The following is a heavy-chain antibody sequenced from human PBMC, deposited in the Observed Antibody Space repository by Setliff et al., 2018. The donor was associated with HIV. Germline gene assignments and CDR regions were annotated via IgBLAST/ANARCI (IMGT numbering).Heavy chain of an antibody. J-gene: IGHJ4*02. CDR2: IFYSGST. CDR3: ARDPPGHGDSNDY. D-gene: IGHD4-17*01. CDR1: GGSFSHYY. V-gene: IGHV4-59*01. Sequence: SETLSLTCAVYGGSFSHYYWSWIRQPPGKGLEWIGYIFYSGSTTYNPSLKSRVSMSIDTSKNQFSLRLTSVTAADTPVYYCARDPPGHGDSNDYWGQGTLVTVSS.